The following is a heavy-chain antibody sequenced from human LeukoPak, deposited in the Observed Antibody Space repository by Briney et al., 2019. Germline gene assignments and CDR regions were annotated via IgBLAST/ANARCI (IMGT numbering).Heavy chain of an antibody. Sequence: GGSLRLSCAASRFTLSTYNMNWVRQAPGKGLEWVSFISSGSRIIYYADSVKGRFTVSRDNAKNSLYLQMNSLRDEDTAVYYCARNPAGIGNYWGQGTLVTVSS. CDR1: RFTLSTYN. CDR2: ISSGSRII. V-gene: IGHV3-48*02. CDR3: ARNPAGIGNY. J-gene: IGHJ4*02. D-gene: IGHD1-26*01.